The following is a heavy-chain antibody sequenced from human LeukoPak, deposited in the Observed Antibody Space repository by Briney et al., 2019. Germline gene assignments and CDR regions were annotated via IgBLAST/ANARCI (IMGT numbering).Heavy chain of an antibody. V-gene: IGHV3-30*02. CDR1: GFRFSSHG. D-gene: IGHD3-22*01. CDR3: ARSRVANDSSGYYFKLDY. J-gene: IGHJ4*02. Sequence: AGSLRLSCAGSGFRFSSHGMHWVRQAPGKGLEWLGYIWYDGSNPDYVDPLKGRFTISRDNSNYTLFLHMSSLRAEDTAVYYCARSRVANDSSGYYFKLDYWGQGTLVTVSS. CDR2: IWYDGSNP.